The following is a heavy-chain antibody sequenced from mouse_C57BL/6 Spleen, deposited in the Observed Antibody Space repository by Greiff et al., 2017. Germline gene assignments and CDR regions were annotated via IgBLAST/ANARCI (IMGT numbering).Heavy chain of an antibody. J-gene: IGHJ3*01. Sequence: EVQVVESGGGLVKPGGSLKLSCAASGFTFSSYAMSWVRQTPEKRLEWVATISDGGSYTYYPDNVKGRFTISRDNAKNNLYLQRSHLKSEDTAMYYCARDDSKGFAYWGQGTLVTVSA. V-gene: IGHV5-4*01. CDR2: ISDGGSYT. CDR3: ARDDSKGFAY. CDR1: GFTFSSYA. D-gene: IGHD2-5*01.